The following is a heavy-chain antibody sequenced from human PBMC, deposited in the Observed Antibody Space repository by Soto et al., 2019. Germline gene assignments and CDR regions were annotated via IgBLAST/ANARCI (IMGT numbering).Heavy chain of an antibody. D-gene: IGHD3-10*01. J-gene: IGHJ4*02. CDR1: GDSISSSSYS. CDR3: ARHEAGLLLWFGELNY. Sequence: QLQLQESGPGLVKPSETLSLTCTVSGDSISSSSYSWGWVRQPPGKGLDWLGTIFSSGSSYYNPSLGSRDSVSVETSKSQCSLQLSSVPAVDTAVCYCARHEAGLLLWFGELNYWGQGTLVTVSS. CDR2: IFSSGSS. V-gene: IGHV4-39*01.